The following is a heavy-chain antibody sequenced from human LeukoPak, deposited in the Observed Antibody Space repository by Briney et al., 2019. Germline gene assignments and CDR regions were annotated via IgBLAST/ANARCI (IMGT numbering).Heavy chain of an antibody. CDR2: IYPGDSDT. J-gene: IGHJ5*01. V-gene: IGHV5-51*01. D-gene: IGHD6-13*01. CDR1: GYSFTSYW. CDR3: ARQSRSNSWFSGGPKALNWFDS. Sequence: GESLKISCKGSGYSFTSYWIGWVRQMPGKGLEWMGIIYPGDSDTRYSPSFQGQVTISADKSISTAYLQWSSLKASDTAMYYCARQSRSNSWFSGGPKALNWFDSWAQGTLVTVSS.